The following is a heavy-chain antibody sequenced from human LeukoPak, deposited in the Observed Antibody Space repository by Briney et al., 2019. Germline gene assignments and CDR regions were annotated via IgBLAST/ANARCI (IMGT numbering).Heavy chain of an antibody. V-gene: IGHV4-31*03. CDR2: IYYSGST. D-gene: IGHD3/OR15-3a*01. CDR1: GGSISSGGYY. Sequence: PSETLSLTCTVSGGSISSGGYYWSWIRQHPGKGLEWIGYIYYSGSTYYNPSLKSRVTISVDTSKNQFSLKLSSVTAADTAVYYCARVWTSVYFDYWGQGTLVTVSS. J-gene: IGHJ4*02. CDR3: ARVWTSVYFDY.